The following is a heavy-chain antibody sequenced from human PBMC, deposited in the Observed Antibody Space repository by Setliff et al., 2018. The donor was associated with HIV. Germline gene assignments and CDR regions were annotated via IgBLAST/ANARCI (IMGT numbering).Heavy chain of an antibody. D-gene: IGHD6-13*01. CDR1: GFTFSSYA. V-gene: IGHV3-30-3*01. Sequence: GGSLRLSCAASGFTFSSYAMHWVRKAPGKGLEWVAVISYDGSNKYYADSVKGRFTISRDNSKNTLYLQMNSLRAEDTAVYYCARDHVIAAALDYWGQGTLVTVSS. CDR2: ISYDGSNK. CDR3: ARDHVIAAALDY. J-gene: IGHJ4*02.